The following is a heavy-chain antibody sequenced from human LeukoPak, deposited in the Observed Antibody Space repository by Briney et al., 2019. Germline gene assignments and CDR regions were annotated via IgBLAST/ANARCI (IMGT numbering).Heavy chain of an antibody. J-gene: IGHJ3*02. CDR3: ARDRTTVVTQNDAFDI. V-gene: IGHV3-30*04. Sequence: GGSLRLSCAASGFTFSSYAMHWVRQAPGKGLEWVAVISYDGSNKYYADSVKGRFTISRDNSKNTLYLQMNSLRAEDTAVYYCARDRTTVVTQNDAFDIWGQGTMVTVSS. D-gene: IGHD4-23*01. CDR1: GFTFSSYA. CDR2: ISYDGSNK.